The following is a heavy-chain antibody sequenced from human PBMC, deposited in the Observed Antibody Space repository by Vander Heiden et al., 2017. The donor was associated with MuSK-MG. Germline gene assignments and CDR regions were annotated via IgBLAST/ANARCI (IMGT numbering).Heavy chain of an antibody. D-gene: IGHD4-17*01. CDR3: ARVYGDYSVDY. Sequence: EVQLVESGGGLVQPGGSLRLSCAASGFTVTNTYMTWVRQAPGRGLEWVAVIHSGDRAFYADSVRGRFTISRHISKNTLYLQMNSLRTEDSAFYYCARVYGDYSVDYWGQGTLLTVS. CDR2: IHSGDRA. V-gene: IGHV3-53*04. CDR1: GFTVTNTY. J-gene: IGHJ4*02.